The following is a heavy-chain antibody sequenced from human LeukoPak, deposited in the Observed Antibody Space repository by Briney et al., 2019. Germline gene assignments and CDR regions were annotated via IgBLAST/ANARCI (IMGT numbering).Heavy chain of an antibody. D-gene: IGHD1-26*01. CDR2: IYSGGST. CDR1: GFTVSSNY. Sequence: GGSLRLSCAASGFTVSSNYMSWVRQAPGKGLEWVSVIYSGGSTYYADFVKGRFTISRDNSKNTLYLQMNSLRAEDTAVYYCAREVRVGATPYYFDYWGQGTLVTVSS. V-gene: IGHV3-66*02. CDR3: AREVRVGATPYYFDY. J-gene: IGHJ4*02.